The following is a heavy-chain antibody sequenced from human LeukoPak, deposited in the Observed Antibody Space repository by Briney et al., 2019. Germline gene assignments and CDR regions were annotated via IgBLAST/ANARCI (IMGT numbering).Heavy chain of an antibody. CDR3: VRHISTNTGYFDS. V-gene: IGHV4-39*01. J-gene: IGHJ4*02. CDR2: VYYYGIS. D-gene: IGHD5-24*01. CDR1: GGSINSHSYY. Sequence: SETLSLTCTVSGGSINSHSYYWGWIRQPPGKGLDWIGRVYYYGISYSNPALKTRVGVFVDTSRDQFSLDLDFVTAADTALYYCVRHISTNTGYFDSCGQGTLVSVSS.